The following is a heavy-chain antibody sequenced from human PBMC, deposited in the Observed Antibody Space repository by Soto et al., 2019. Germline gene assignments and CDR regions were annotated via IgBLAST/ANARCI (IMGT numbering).Heavy chain of an antibody. CDR1: GDSISRYY. D-gene: IGHD3-3*01. J-gene: IGHJ4*02. CDR2: IYYSGST. V-gene: IGHV4-59*04. CDR3: TTGLTIFGVVIRAGDY. Sequence: SETLSLTCTVSGDSISRYYWTWIRQPPGKGLEWIGYIYYSGSTYYNPSLTSRVTISVDTSKNQFSLKLSSVTAADTAVYYLTTGLTIFGVVIRAGDYWGQGILVTVSS.